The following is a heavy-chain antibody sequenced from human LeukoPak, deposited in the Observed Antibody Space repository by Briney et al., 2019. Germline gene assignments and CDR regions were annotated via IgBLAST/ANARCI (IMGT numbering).Heavy chain of an antibody. CDR1: GFTFSNYW. CDR2: ITSDGSST. Sequence: SGGSLRLSCAASGFTFSNYWMHWVRQAPGKGLVRVSRITSDGSSTSYADSVMGRFTVSRDNAKNTLYLQMNSLRAEDTAVYYCARASTPGGPFDYWGQGTLVTVSS. J-gene: IGHJ4*02. V-gene: IGHV3-74*01. D-gene: IGHD4-23*01. CDR3: ARASTPGGPFDY.